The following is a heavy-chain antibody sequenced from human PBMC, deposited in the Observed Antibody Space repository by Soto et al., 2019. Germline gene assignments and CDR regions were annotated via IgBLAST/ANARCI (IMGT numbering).Heavy chain of an antibody. V-gene: IGHV3-21*01. CDR3: ARIIAARGTYYGMDV. D-gene: IGHD6-6*01. J-gene: IGHJ6*01. CDR2: ISSSSSYI. CDR1: GFTFSSYS. Sequence: GGSLRLSCAASGFTFSSYSMNWVRQAPGKGLEWVSSISSSSSYIYYADSVKGRFTISRDNAKNSLYLQMNSLRAEDTAVYYCARIIAARGTYYGMDVWGQGTTVTVS.